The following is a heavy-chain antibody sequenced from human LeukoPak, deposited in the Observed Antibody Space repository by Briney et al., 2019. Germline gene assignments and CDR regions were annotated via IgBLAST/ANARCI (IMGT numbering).Heavy chain of an antibody. D-gene: IGHD2-21*02. CDR1: GFTFSTYG. J-gene: IGHJ4*02. CDR3: AKDVPPYCGGDCYSWSPQIDY. V-gene: IGHV3-30*18. Sequence: GGSLRLSCAASGFTFSTYGMHCVRQAPGKGLEWVAVISYDGGKQYYADSVKGRFTISRDNSKNTLCLQMNSLRAEDTAVYYCAKDVPPYCGGDCYSWSPQIDYWGQGTLVTVSS. CDR2: ISYDGGKQ.